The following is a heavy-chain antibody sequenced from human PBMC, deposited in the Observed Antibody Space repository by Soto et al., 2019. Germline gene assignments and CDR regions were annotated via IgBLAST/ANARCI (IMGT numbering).Heavy chain of an antibody. V-gene: IGHV3-53*01. CDR3: ARGQFSTGWYRGNWFDP. J-gene: IGHJ5*02. Sequence: GGSLRLSCAASGFSVSTSYVIWVRQAPGKGLEWVSALYSGGNPYYADSLRGRLTVSSDESKNTVHLQIDSLTTDDTAVYYCARGQFSTGWYRGNWFDPWGRGTLVTVSS. CDR1: GFSVSTSY. CDR2: LYSGGNP. D-gene: IGHD6-19*01.